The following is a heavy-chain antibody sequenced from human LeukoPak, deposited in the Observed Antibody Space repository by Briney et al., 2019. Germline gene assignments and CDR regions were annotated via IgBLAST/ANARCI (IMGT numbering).Heavy chain of an antibody. D-gene: IGHD3-10*01. J-gene: IGHJ3*02. Sequence: GASVKVSCKASGYTFTSYGISWVRQAPGQGLEWMGWISAYNGNTNYAQKFQGRVTMTRDTSISTAYMELSRLRSDNTAVYYCARDQGGITMVRGVIIITQGKDAFDIWGQGTMVTVSS. V-gene: IGHV1-18*01. CDR3: ARDQGGITMVRGVIIITQGKDAFDI. CDR1: GYTFTSYG. CDR2: ISAYNGNT.